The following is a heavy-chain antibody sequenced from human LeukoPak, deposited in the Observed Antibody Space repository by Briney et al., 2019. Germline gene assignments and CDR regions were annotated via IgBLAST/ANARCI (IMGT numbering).Heavy chain of an antibody. CDR3: ARAVGTNRYYFDY. V-gene: IGHV1-46*01. CDR2: INPSSGTT. CDR1: GYTFTSYY. J-gene: IGHJ4*02. D-gene: IGHD1-26*01. Sequence: ASVKVSCKASGYTFTSYYMQWVRQAPGQGLEWMGIINPSSGTTDYAQQFQGRVTLTRDTSMSTVNMELSSLRSEDTAVYYCARAVGTNRYYFDYWGQGTLVSVSA.